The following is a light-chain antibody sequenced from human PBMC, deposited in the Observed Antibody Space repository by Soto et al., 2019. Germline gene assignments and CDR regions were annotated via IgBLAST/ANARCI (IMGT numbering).Light chain of an antibody. V-gene: IGLV2-14*01. Sequence: QSVLTQPASVSGSPGQSITISCTGNSSDVGGYNYVSWYQQHPDKAPKLMIFEVSERPSGISSRFSGSKSDNTASLTISGLRAEDEADYYCASYSSSSTFVFGGGTKLTVL. CDR1: SSDVGGYNY. CDR2: EVS. CDR3: ASYSSSSTFV. J-gene: IGLJ2*01.